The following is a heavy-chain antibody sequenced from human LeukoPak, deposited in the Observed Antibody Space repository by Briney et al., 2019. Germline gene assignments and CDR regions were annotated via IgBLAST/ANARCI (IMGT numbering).Heavy chain of an antibody. Sequence: GASVKVSCKASGYTFTSYGISWVRQAPGQGLEWMGWISAYNGNTNYAQKFQGRVTMTTDTSTSTAYMELRSLRSDDTAVYYCARDLMGGGGWGSYRQDAFDIWGQGTMVTVSS. CDR1: GYTFTSYG. CDR3: ARDLMGGGGWGSYRQDAFDI. D-gene: IGHD3-16*02. J-gene: IGHJ3*02. V-gene: IGHV1-18*01. CDR2: ISAYNGNT.